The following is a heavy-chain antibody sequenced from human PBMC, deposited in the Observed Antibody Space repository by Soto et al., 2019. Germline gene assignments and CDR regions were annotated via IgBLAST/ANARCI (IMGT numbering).Heavy chain of an antibody. V-gene: IGHV1-46*01. D-gene: IGHD1-7*01. Sequence: ASVKVSCKASGYTFTSYYTHWVRQAPGQGLEWMGIINPSGGSTSYAQKFQGRVTMTRDTSTSTVYMELSSLRFDDTAVYYCARDLVRGGTKLPNFGWFAPWGQGPLVTVPS. J-gene: IGHJ5*02. CDR1: GYTFTSYY. CDR3: ARDLVRGGTKLPNFGWFAP. CDR2: INPSGGST.